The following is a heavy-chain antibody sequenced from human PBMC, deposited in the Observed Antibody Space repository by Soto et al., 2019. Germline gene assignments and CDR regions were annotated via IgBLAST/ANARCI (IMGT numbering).Heavy chain of an antibody. CDR2: ISIDGTRT. CDR1: GFSLYSYV. Sequence: GGSLRLSCVASGFSLYSYVIHWVRQTPGKGLEWVAVISIDGTRTYYADSVKGRFTISRDNAKNSLYLQMNSLRAEDTAVYYCARHHERIAEIGWFDPWGQGTMVTVSS. V-gene: IGHV3-30*07. J-gene: IGHJ5*02. CDR3: ARHHERIAEIGWFDP. D-gene: IGHD6-13*01.